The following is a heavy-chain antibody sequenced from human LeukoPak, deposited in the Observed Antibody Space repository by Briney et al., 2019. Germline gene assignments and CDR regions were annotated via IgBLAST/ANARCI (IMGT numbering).Heavy chain of an antibody. CDR3: ARGEYSGYDSRFDP. Sequence: SETLSLTCTVSGGSISSSSYYWGWIRQPPGKGLEWIGSIYYSGSTNYNPSLKSRVTISVDTSKNQFSLKLSSVTAADTAVYYCARGEYSGYDSRFDPWGQGTLVTVSS. CDR2: IYYSGST. CDR1: GGSISSSSYY. V-gene: IGHV4-39*07. D-gene: IGHD5-12*01. J-gene: IGHJ5*02.